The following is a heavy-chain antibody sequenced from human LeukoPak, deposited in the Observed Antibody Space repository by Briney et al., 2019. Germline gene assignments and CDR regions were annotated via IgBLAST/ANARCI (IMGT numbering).Heavy chain of an antibody. Sequence: KPSATLSFTCNVSGGSISSSSYYWGWIRQPPGKGLEWIGSIYYSGSTYYNPSLKIPVTISVDTSKNQFPLKLSSVTAADTAVYYCARSRRPPYLVVITQYPPYYFDYWGQGTLVTVSS. D-gene: IGHD3-22*01. CDR3: ARSRRPPYLVVITQYPPYYFDY. CDR2: IYYSGST. CDR1: GGSISSSSYY. J-gene: IGHJ4*02. V-gene: IGHV4-39*01.